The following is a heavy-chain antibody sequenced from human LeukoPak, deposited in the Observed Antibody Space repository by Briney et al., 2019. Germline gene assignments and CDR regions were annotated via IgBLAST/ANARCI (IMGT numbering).Heavy chain of an antibody. Sequence: GASVRVSCKASGYTFTGYYMHWVRQAPGQGLEWMGRINPNSGGTNYAQKFQGRVTMTRDASIRTDYMERIRLRADATAVYYCARVPHYIVAPGDAGGGDYWGQGTLVTVSS. CDR2: INPNSGGT. CDR1: GYTFTGYY. CDR3: ARVPHYIVAPGDAGGGDY. V-gene: IGHV1-2*06. J-gene: IGHJ4*02. D-gene: IGHD5-12*01.